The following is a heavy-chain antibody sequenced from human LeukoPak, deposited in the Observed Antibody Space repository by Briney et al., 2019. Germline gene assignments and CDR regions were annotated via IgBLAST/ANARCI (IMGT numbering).Heavy chain of an antibody. CDR1: GFTFRTYS. J-gene: IGHJ4*02. CDR3: AREFGHNRWYFDY. D-gene: IGHD5-24*01. CDR2: VSADGRTQ. Sequence: GGSLRLSCAASGFTFRTYSIHWVRQAPGKGLEWVTDVSADGRTQLHSDSVKGRFTVSRDNSLNTLHLQMNSLKTEDTAVYYCAREFGHNRWYFDYWGQGALVTVSS. V-gene: IGHV3-30*03.